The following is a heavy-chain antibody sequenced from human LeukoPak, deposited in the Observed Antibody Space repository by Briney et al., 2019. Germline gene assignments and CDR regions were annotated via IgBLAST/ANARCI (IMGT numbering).Heavy chain of an antibody. J-gene: IGHJ4*02. D-gene: IGHD3-10*01. CDR1: GFTFSTYV. CDR2: IWFDGSDK. V-gene: IGHV3-33*01. Sequence: PGGSLRLSCAASGFTFSTYVMHWVRQAPGKGLEWVAAIWFDGSDKFYSDSVKGRFTISRDNSKSTLYLHLNSLSAEDTAVYFCARELFVPYFTSGNGVGYFDSWGQGALVTVSS. CDR3: ARELFVPYFTSGNGVGYFDS.